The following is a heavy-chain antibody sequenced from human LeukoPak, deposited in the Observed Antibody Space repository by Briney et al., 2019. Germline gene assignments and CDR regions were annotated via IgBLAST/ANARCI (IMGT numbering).Heavy chain of an antibody. D-gene: IGHD3-10*01. V-gene: IGHV4-34*01. CDR2: INHSGST. CDR1: GGSFSGYY. Sequence: SETLSLTCAVYGGSFSGYYWSWIRQPPGKGLEWIGEINHSGSTNYHPSLKSRVTISVDTSKNQFSLKLSSVTAADTAVYYCARGRGVNYYYYYYMDVWGKGTTVTVS. CDR3: ARGRGVNYYYYYYMDV. J-gene: IGHJ6*03.